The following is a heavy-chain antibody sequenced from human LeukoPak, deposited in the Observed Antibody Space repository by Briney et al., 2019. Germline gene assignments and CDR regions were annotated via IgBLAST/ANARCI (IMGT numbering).Heavy chain of an antibody. CDR3: AKGATAMEFFDC. CDR2: ISGSGGST. V-gene: IGHV3-23*01. D-gene: IGHD5-18*01. CDR1: GFTSSSYA. J-gene: IGHJ4*02. Sequence: GGSLRLSCAASGFTSSSYAMSWVRQAPGKGLEWVSGISGSGGSTYYADSVKGRFTISRDISKNTLYLQPNSLRAEDTAVYYCAKGATAMEFFDCWGQGTLVTVSS.